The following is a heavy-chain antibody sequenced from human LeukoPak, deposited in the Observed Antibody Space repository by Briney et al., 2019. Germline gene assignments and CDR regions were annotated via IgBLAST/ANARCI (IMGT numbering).Heavy chain of an antibody. Sequence: SETLSLTCTVSGGSISSSSYYWGWIRQPPGKGLEWIGSIYYSGSTYYNASLKSRVTISVDTSKNQFSLKLSSVTAADTAVYYCARHPRNPYDSSGYRYGGGAFDIWGQGTMVTVSS. J-gene: IGHJ3*02. CDR3: ARHPRNPYDSSGYRYGGGAFDI. CDR2: IYYSGST. V-gene: IGHV4-39*01. D-gene: IGHD3-22*01. CDR1: GGSISSSSYY.